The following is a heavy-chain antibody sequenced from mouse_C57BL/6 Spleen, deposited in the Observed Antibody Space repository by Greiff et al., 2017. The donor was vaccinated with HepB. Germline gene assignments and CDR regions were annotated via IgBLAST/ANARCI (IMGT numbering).Heavy chain of an antibody. J-gene: IGHJ2*01. Sequence: QVQLQQSGAELVRPGTSVKMSCKASGYTFTNYWIGWAKQRPGHGLEWIGDIYPGGGYTNYNEKFKGKATLTADKSSSTAYMQFSSLTSEDSAIYYCARYYGRRGDYFDYWGQGTTLTVSS. CDR1: GYTFTNYW. CDR2: IYPGGGYT. CDR3: ARYYGRRGDYFDY. V-gene: IGHV1-63*01. D-gene: IGHD1-1*01.